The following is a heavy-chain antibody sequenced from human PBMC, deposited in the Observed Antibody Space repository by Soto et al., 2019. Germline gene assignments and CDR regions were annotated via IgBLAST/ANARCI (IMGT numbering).Heavy chain of an antibody. Sequence: GGSLRLSCAASGFTFSNYGMHWVRQAPGKGLEWVAFISYDGSNKYYADSVKGRFTISRDNSKNTLSLHMNSLRATDTAVYYCAKDVWGYGTGDYWGQGTLVTVSS. J-gene: IGHJ4*02. CDR2: ISYDGSNK. CDR3: AKDVWGYGTGDY. D-gene: IGHD3-10*01. V-gene: IGHV3-30*18. CDR1: GFTFSNYG.